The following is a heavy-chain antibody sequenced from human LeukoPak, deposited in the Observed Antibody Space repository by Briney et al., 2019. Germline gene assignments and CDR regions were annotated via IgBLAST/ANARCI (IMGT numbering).Heavy chain of an antibody. V-gene: IGHV5-10-1*01. Sequence: PGESLKISCKGSGYSFTSYWISWVRQMPGKGLEWMGRIDPSDSYTNYSPSFQGHVTISADKSISTAYLQWSSLKASDTAMYYCAILRYCSGGSCQYYFDYWGQGTLVTVSS. CDR1: GYSFTSYW. J-gene: IGHJ4*02. D-gene: IGHD2-15*01. CDR3: AILRYCSGGSCQYYFDY. CDR2: IDPSDSYT.